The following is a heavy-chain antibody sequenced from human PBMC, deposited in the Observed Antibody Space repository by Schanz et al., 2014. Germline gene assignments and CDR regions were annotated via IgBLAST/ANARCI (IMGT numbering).Heavy chain of an antibody. D-gene: IGHD2-21*01. CDR3: AREDCSATSCYFRY. J-gene: IGHJ4*02. CDR2: IIYSGVST. Sequence: EVQLLESGGGLVQPGGSLRLSCAASGFSFSIFAMTWVRQAPGQGLEWVSIIYSGVSTYYADSVKGRFTISRDNSKNTVYLQMNTLRAEDTAVYYCAREDCSATSCYFRYWGQGTLVTVSS. CDR1: GFSFSIFA. V-gene: IGHV3-23*03.